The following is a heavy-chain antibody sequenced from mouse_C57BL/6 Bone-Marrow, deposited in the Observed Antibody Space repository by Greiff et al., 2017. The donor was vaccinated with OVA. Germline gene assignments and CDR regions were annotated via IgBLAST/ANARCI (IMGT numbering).Heavy chain of an antibody. J-gene: IGHJ2*01. CDR2: IYPGSGNT. V-gene: IGHV1-76*01. CDR3: ARGRLRRRYYFDY. Sequence: QVQLQQSGAELVRPGASVKLSCKASGYTFTDYYINWVKQRPGQGLEWIARIYPGSGNTYYNEKFKGKATLTAEKSSSTAYMQLSSLTSEDSAVYFCARGRLRRRYYFDYWGQGTTLTVSS. D-gene: IGHD2-4*01. CDR1: GYTFTDYY.